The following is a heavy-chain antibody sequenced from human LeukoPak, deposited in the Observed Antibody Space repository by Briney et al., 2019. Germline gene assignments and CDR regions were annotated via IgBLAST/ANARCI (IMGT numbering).Heavy chain of an antibody. Sequence: SETLSLICSVSGGSISSYYWSWIRQPPGKGLEWIAYNHYSGSTNYNPSLKSRLTISVDTSKNQFSLKLTSVTAADTAVYYCARHEPYRVPVAGTYYSYPMDVWGQGTTVTVSS. J-gene: IGHJ6*02. CDR1: GGSISSYY. D-gene: IGHD6-19*01. V-gene: IGHV4-59*08. CDR3: ARHEPYRVPVAGTYYSYPMDV. CDR2: NHYSGST.